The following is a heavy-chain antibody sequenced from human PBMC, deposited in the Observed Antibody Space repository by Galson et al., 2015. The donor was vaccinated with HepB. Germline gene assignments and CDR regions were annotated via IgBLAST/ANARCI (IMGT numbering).Heavy chain of an antibody. V-gene: IGHV3-23*01. D-gene: IGHD1-7*01. CDR2: IGNGGST. Sequence: SLRLSCAASGFTFSSYAMSWVRQAPGKGLEWVSVIGNGGSTYYADSVKGRFTISRDNSKNTLYLQMNSLRAEDTAVYYCAKDPTGTTRGYFDYWGQGTLVTVSS. CDR3: AKDPTGTTRGYFDY. CDR1: GFTFSSYA. J-gene: IGHJ4*02.